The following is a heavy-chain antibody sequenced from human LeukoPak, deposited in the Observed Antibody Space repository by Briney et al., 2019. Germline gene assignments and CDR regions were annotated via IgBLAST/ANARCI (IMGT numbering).Heavy chain of an antibody. CDR1: GYTFTSYY. J-gene: IGHJ6*03. CDR3: ARTSLGTIYYYYMDV. D-gene: IGHD2-2*01. Sequence: ASVKVSCKASGYTFTSYYMHWVRQAPGQGVEWMGVIKPTGRSTSYAHKFHGRVTMTTGTSTSTVYMELSSLRSEDTAVYYCARTSLGTIYYYYMDVWGKGTTVTVSS. CDR2: IKPTGRST. V-gene: IGHV1-46*01.